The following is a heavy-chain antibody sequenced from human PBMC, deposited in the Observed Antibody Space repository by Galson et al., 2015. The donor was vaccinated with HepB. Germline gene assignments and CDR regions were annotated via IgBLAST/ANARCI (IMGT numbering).Heavy chain of an antibody. CDR3: ARGRSKWELLRDYFDY. Sequence: SVKVSCKASKYTFSDYYIHWVRQAPGQGLEWMGWTFPNSGGTTYAQVFQGRVTLTSDTSINTAYMYLSSLTSDDTAVYYCARGRSKWELLRDYFDYWGQGTLVTVSS. CDR2: TFPNSGGT. V-gene: IGHV1-2*02. J-gene: IGHJ4*02. CDR1: KYTFSDYY. D-gene: IGHD1-26*01.